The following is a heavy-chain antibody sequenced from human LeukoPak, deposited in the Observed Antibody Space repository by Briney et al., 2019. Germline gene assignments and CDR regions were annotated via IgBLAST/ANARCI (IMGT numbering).Heavy chain of an antibody. V-gene: IGHV4-59*11. J-gene: IGHJ3*02. CDR1: GGSISSHY. D-gene: IGHD5-24*01. CDR2: IYYSGST. CDR3: ARSLGEMATIRAFDI. Sequence: SETLSLTCTVSGGSISSHYWSWIRQPPGKGLEWIGYIYYSGSTNYNPSLKSRVTISVDTSKNQFSLKLSSVTAADTAVYYCARSLGEMATIRAFDIWGQGTMVTVSS.